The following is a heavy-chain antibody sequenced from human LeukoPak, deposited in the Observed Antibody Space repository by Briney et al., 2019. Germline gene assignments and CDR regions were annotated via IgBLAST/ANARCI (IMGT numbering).Heavy chain of an antibody. D-gene: IGHD1-20*01. V-gene: IGHV3-74*01. J-gene: IGHJ4*01. CDR2: INSDGSST. Sequence: PGGSLRLSCAGSGFTFSSYWMHWVRQAPGKGLVWVSRINSDGSSTSYADSVKGRFTISRDNAKSTLYLQMNSLRAEDTAVYYCARERTITGMRGWGQGTLVTVSS. CDR3: ARERTITGMRG. CDR1: GFTFSSYW.